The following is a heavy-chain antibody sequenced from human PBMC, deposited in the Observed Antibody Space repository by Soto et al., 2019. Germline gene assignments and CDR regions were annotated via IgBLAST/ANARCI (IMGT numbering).Heavy chain of an antibody. Sequence: GGALRLSCAASGFTFSSYAMHWVRQAPGKGLEWVAVISYDGSNKYYADSVKGRFTISRDNSKNTLYLQMNSLRVEDTAVYYCARVGSSWYNFYYYYGMDVWGQGTTVTVSS. CDR2: ISYDGSNK. CDR1: GFTFSSYA. V-gene: IGHV3-30-3*01. J-gene: IGHJ6*02. CDR3: ARVGSSWYNFYYYYGMDV. D-gene: IGHD6-13*01.